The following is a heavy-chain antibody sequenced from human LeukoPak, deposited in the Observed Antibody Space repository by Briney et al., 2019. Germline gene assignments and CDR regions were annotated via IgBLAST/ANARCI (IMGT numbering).Heavy chain of an antibody. Sequence: SGGSLRLSCAASGFTFSSYGMHWVRQAPGKGLEWVAFIRYDGSNKYYADSVKGRFTISRDNSKNTLYLQMNSLRAEDTAVYYCAKVLFRGDAFDIWGQGTMVTVSS. J-gene: IGHJ3*02. CDR1: GFTFSSYG. CDR3: AKVLFRGDAFDI. CDR2: IRYDGSNK. D-gene: IGHD3-16*01. V-gene: IGHV3-30*02.